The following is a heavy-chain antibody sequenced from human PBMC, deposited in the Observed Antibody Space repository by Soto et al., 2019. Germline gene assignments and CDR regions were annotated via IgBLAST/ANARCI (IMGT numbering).Heavy chain of an antibody. J-gene: IGHJ6*02. CDR1: GGSLRGYY. CDR3: ARSDNRNSLYAVDV. D-gene: IGHD1-7*01. V-gene: IGHV4-34*01. CDR2: INHRGSS. Sequence: SETLSLTCAVNGGSLRGYYWTWIRQSPGKGLEWIGEINHRGSSDYNPSLKSRVTLSIDASMNHVTLELTSVTAADTAVYYCARSDNRNSLYAVDVWGHAPSFTLAS.